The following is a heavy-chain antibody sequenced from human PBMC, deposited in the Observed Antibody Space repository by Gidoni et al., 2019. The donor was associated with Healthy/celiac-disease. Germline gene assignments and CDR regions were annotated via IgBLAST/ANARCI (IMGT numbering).Heavy chain of an antibody. CDR3: ARRSIAARPFDY. Sequence: QVQLVESGGGVVQPGRSLRLSCAGPGFTVRRYAMHWFRQAPGKGLEWVAVISYDGSNKYYADAVKGRFTISRDNSKNTLYLQMNSLRAEDTAVYYCARRSIAARPFDYWGQGTLVTVSS. CDR2: ISYDGSNK. J-gene: IGHJ4*02. D-gene: IGHD6-6*01. CDR1: GFTVRRYA. V-gene: IGHV3-30-3*01.